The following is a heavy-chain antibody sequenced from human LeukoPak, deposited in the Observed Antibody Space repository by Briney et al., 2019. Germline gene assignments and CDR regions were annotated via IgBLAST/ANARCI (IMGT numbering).Heavy chain of an antibody. D-gene: IGHD2-2*01. CDR2: LRPASGSS. CDR3: AKGPPESTTSDY. CDR1: GYIFTSYD. J-gene: IGHJ4*02. Sequence: GASVKVSCKASGYIFTSYDISWGRQAAGQGLEWIGWLRPASGSSGYAQKFQGRVTMTRSTSTRTAYMELRSLTSEGTAVYYCAKGPPESTTSDYWGQGTLVTVSS. V-gene: IGHV1-8*01.